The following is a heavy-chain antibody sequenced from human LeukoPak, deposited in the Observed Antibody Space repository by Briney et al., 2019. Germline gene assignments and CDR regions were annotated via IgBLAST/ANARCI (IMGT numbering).Heavy chain of an antibody. Sequence: PGRSLRLSCAASGFTFSSYGMHWVRQAPGKGLEWVAVIWYDGSNKYYADSVKGRFTISRDNSKNTLYLQMNSLGAEDTAVYYCARELISTTWRGNRSYFDLWGRGTLVTVSS. CDR2: IWYDGSNK. V-gene: IGHV3-33*01. J-gene: IGHJ2*01. CDR3: ARELISTTWRGNRSYFDL. CDR1: GFTFSSYG. D-gene: IGHD1-1*01.